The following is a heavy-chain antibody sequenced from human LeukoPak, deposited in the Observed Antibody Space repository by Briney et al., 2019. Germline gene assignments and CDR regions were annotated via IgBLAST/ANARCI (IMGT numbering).Heavy chain of an antibody. D-gene: IGHD5-12*01. V-gene: IGHV3-11*04. J-gene: IGHJ4*02. CDR3: VTESAWLFDY. CDR2: ISPNADII. CDR1: GFTFSDRY. Sequence: GGSLRLSCVAGGFTFSDRYMSWIRQAPGKGMEWVAYISPNADIIHYADSVKGRFTISRDNAKNALFLQVNSLRDEDTALYHCVTESAWLFDYWGQGTLVTVSS.